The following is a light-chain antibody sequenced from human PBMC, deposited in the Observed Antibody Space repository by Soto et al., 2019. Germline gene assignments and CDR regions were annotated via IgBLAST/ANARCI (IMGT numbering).Light chain of an antibody. Sequence: QAVVTQPPSVSGAPGQRVTISCTGSSSNIGAGYDVHWYQQLPGRAPKLLIYGNINRPSGVPDRFSGSKSGTSASLAITGLQAEDEADYYCQSYDSSLSGFYVFGTGTKLTVL. CDR1: SSNIGAGYD. V-gene: IGLV1-40*01. CDR3: QSYDSSLSGFYV. CDR2: GNI. J-gene: IGLJ1*01.